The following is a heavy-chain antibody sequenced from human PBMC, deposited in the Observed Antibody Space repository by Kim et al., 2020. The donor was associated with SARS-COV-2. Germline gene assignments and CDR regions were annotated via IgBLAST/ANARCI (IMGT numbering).Heavy chain of an antibody. CDR1: GFTFSSYS. J-gene: IGHJ2*01. CDR2: ISSSSSTI. Sequence: GGSLRLSCAASGFTFSSYSMNWVRQAPGKGLEWVSYISSSSSTIYYADSVKGRFTISRDNTKNLLYLQINSLRDEDTAVYYCARVRAPYCSSTSCTAGYFDLWGRGTLFTVSS. D-gene: IGHD2-2*01. V-gene: IGHV3-48*02. CDR3: ARVRAPYCSSTSCTAGYFDL.